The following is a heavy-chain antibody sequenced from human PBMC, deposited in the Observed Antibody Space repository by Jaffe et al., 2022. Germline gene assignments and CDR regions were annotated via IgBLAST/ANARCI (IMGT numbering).Heavy chain of an antibody. CDR2: IYHSGST. CDR3: AGMLYYDSRSFDY. J-gene: IGHJ4*02. D-gene: IGHD3-22*01. CDR1: GYSISSGYY. V-gene: IGHV4-38-2*01. Sequence: QVQLQESGPGLVKPSETLSLTCAVSGYSISSGYYWGWIRQPPGKGLEWIGSIYHSGSTYYNPSLKSRVTISVDTSKNQFSLKLSSVTAADTAVYYCAGMLYYDSRSFDYWGQGTLVTVSS.